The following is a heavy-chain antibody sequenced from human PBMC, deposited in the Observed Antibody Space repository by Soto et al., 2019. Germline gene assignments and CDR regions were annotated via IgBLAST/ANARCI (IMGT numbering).Heavy chain of an antibody. V-gene: IGHV4-59*01. CDR1: GGSFSPYY. CDR2: ISFAGST. J-gene: IGHJ5*02. CDR3: ARQKYGAGAS. D-gene: IGHD3-10*01. Sequence: SETLSLTCNVSGGSFSPYYWSWIRQPPGKGLEWIGHISFAGSTNYNPSLESRVTISADTSKNQFSLRLGSVTAADTAVYYCARQKYGAGASWGQGTLVTSPQ.